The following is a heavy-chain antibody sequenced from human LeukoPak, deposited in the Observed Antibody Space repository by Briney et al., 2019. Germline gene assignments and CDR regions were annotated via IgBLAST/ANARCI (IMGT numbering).Heavy chain of an antibody. CDR2: ISGSGEST. D-gene: IGHD3-16*02. V-gene: IGHV3-23*01. CDR1: GFTFSSFA. J-gene: IGHJ4*02. Sequence: HPGGSLRLSCAASGFTFSSFAMSWVRQAPGKGLEWVSSISGSGESTYYADYVKGRFTVSRDNSKNTVNLQLNSLRAEDTAAYYCAKDAIGQYRPYYFDCWGQGTLVTVSS. CDR3: AKDAIGQYRPYYFDC.